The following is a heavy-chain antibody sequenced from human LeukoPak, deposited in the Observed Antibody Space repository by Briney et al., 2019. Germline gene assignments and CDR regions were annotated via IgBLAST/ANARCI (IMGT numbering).Heavy chain of an antibody. CDR3: AKGYCSGGSCYDLDY. D-gene: IGHD2-15*01. J-gene: IGHJ4*02. CDR1: GYTFTGYY. Sequence: ASVKVSCKASGYTFTGYYMHWVRQAPGQGLEWMGWINPNSGGTNYAQKFQGRVTMTRDMSTSTVYMELSSLRSEDTAVYYCAKGYCSGGSCYDLDYWGQGTLVTVSS. V-gene: IGHV1-2*02. CDR2: INPNSGGT.